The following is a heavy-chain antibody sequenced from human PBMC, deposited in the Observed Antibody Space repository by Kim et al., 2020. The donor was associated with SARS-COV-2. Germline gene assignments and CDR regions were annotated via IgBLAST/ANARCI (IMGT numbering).Heavy chain of an antibody. Sequence: SETLSLTCTVSGGSISSGGYYWSWIRQHPGKGLEWIGYIYYSGSTYYNPSLKSRVTISVDTSKNQFSLKLSSVTAADTAVYSCARELGYCSGGSCYPMGYVDYWGQGTLVTVSS. V-gene: IGHV4-31*03. CDR3: ARELGYCSGGSCYPMGYVDY. J-gene: IGHJ4*02. CDR2: IYYSGST. CDR1: GGSISSGGYY. D-gene: IGHD2-15*01.